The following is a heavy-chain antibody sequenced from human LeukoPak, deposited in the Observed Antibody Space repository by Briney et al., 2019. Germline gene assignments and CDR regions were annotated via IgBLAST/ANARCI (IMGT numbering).Heavy chain of an antibody. V-gene: IGHV3-11*05. J-gene: IGHJ4*02. CDR2: ISSSSSYT. D-gene: IGHD6-13*01. CDR1: GFPFIDYY. CDR3: ARGENIAAVDY. Sequence: GGSLSLSCAASGFPFIDYYMSWFRQAPGKGLEWVSYISSSSSYTNYADSVKGRLTISRDNAKNSLYLQMNSLRAEDTVVYYCARGENIAAVDYLGQGTLVTVSS.